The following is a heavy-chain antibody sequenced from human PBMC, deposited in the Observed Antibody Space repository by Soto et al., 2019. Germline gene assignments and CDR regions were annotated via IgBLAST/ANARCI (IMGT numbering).Heavy chain of an antibody. Sequence: ASVKVSCLASGYTLPGYYMHWVRQAPGRGLECMGWINTNSGGKNYAKKFQGRVTMTRDTSISTAYMELSRLRSDDTAVYYCARGRSFDWPNAFAIWARGTMATV. CDR1: GYTLPGYY. J-gene: IGHJ3*02. CDR2: INTNSGGK. V-gene: IGHV1-2*02. CDR3: ARGRSFDWPNAFAI. D-gene: IGHD3-9*01.